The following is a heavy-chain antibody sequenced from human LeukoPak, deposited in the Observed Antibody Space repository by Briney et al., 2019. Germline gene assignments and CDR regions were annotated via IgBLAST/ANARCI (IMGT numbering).Heavy chain of an antibody. CDR1: GFTFSGYC. V-gene: IGHV3-48*01. D-gene: IGHD1/OR15-1a*01. J-gene: IGHJ4*02. CDR3: AREGDTTGASGTEFDY. Sequence: GGSLRLSCAASGFTFSGYCMNWVRQAPGKGLEWVSYIDPSGGTIYYSNSVKGRFTVYRDNVKNLPYLQMNSLSADDTGLYYCAREGDTTGASGTEFDYWGQGAPVTVSS. CDR2: IDPSGGTI.